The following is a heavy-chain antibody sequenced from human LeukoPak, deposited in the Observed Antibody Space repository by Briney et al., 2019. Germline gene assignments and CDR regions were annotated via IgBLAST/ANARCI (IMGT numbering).Heavy chain of an antibody. Sequence: ASVRVSCKASGYTFTRYGMNWVRQAPGQGLEWMGWISPYNGNTKYAEKIQRRVTITTDTSTSTAYMELRSLSSADTAVYYCARDQRGYGDSSGASKWIDPWGQGTLVTVSS. D-gene: IGHD4-17*01. J-gene: IGHJ5*02. V-gene: IGHV1-18*01. CDR3: ARDQRGYGDSSGASKWIDP. CDR1: GYTFTRYG. CDR2: ISPYNGNT.